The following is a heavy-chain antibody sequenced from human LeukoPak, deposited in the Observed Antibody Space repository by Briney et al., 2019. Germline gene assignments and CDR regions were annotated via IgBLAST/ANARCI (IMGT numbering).Heavy chain of an antibody. CDR3: ARGIAAPYYFDY. CDR1: GFTFSSYS. V-gene: IGHV3-21*01. CDR2: ISSSRSYI. Sequence: GGSLRLSCAASGFTFSSYSMNWVRQAPGKGLEWVSFISSSRSYIYYADSVKGRFTISRDNAKNSLYLQMNSLRAEDTAMYYCARGIAAPYYFDYWGRGTLVTVSS. D-gene: IGHD6-13*01. J-gene: IGHJ4*02.